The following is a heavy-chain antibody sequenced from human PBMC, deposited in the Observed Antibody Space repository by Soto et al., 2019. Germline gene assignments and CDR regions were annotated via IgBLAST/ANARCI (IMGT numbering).Heavy chain of an antibody. CDR1: GYAFTSYG. V-gene: IGHV1-18*04. D-gene: IGHD6-6*01. CDR3: ARDHESIAARPLDY. Sequence: ASVKVSCKASGYAFTSYGISWVRQAPGQGLEWMGWISAYNGNTNYAQKLQGRVTMTTDTSTSTAYMELRSLRSDDTAVYYCARDHESIAARPLDYWGQGTLVTVSS. CDR2: ISAYNGNT. J-gene: IGHJ4*02.